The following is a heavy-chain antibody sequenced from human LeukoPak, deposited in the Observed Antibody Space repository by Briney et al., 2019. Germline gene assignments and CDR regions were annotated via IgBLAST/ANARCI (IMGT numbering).Heavy chain of an antibody. CDR1: GFSFDDYG. Sequence: PGGSLRLSCVGSGFSFDDYGMFWVRQAPGKGLEWVANIKQDGSEKYYVDSVKGRFTISRDNAKNSLFLQMNSLRAEDTAVYYCARPSTKGHIAAAVSFDYWGQGTLVTVSS. CDR2: IKQDGSEK. V-gene: IGHV3-7*01. D-gene: IGHD6-13*01. J-gene: IGHJ4*02. CDR3: ARPSTKGHIAAAVSFDY.